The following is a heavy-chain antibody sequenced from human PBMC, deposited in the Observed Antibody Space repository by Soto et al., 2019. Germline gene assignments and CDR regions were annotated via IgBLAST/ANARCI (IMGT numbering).Heavy chain of an antibody. CDR1: GDTFTDYY. V-gene: IGHV1-46*01. D-gene: IGHD2-21*02. CDR3: ARGGHVVVVTAALDY. J-gene: IGHJ4*02. Sequence: QVQLMQSGAEVKKPGASVKVSCKASGDTFTDYYIHWVRQAPGQGLEWMGTVNPSGGHTTYAQHFLGRVTMTGDTPTSTLYMELTSLTSDDTAIYYCARGGHVVVVTAALDYWGQGTLVTVSS. CDR2: VNPSGGHT.